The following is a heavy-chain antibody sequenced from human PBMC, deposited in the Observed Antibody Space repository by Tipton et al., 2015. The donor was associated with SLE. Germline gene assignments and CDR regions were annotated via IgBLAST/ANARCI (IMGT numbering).Heavy chain of an antibody. D-gene: IGHD4-23*01. CDR2: IYYSGST. CDR3: ARPRTVVTPGGSDLYFGL. Sequence: TLSLTCTVSGGSIRSGGYYWSWIRQPPGKGLEWLGYIYYSGSTYYNPSLKSRVTISVDTSKNQFSLTLSSVTAADTAVYYCARPRTVVTPGGSDLYFGLWGRGTLVTGS. V-gene: IGHV4-31*03. J-gene: IGHJ2*01. CDR1: GGSIRSGGYY.